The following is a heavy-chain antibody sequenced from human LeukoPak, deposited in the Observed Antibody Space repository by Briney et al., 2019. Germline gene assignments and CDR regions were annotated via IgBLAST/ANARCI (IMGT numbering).Heavy chain of an antibody. D-gene: IGHD3-10*01. CDR1: GFTFSSYA. CDR2: ISGSGDNT. J-gene: IGHJ4*02. V-gene: IGHV3-23*01. Sequence: EGSLRLSCAASGFTFSSYAMHWVRQAPGKGLEWVSSISGSGDNTYYADSVKGRFTISRDNSKNTLYLQMNSLRAEDTAVYYCAKGEYGSGTYNKGFDYWGQGTLVTVSS. CDR3: AKGEYGSGTYNKGFDY.